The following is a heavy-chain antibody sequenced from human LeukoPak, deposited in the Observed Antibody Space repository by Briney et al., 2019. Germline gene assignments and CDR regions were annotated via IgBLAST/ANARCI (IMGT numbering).Heavy chain of an antibody. Sequence: PGGCLRLSCAASGINVTSNYMTWVRQAPGKGLEWVSRIDIDGTGTGYADSVKGRFTISRDNAKNTVSLQMNSLKAEDTAVYYCGTVFDHWGPGILVTVSS. V-gene: IGHV3-74*01. CDR2: IDIDGTGT. J-gene: IGHJ4*02. CDR3: GTVFDH. CDR1: GINVTSNY.